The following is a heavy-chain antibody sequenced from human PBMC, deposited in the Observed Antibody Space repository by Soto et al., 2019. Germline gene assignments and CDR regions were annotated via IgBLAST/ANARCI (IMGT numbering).Heavy chain of an antibody. Sequence: GGSLRLSCEASVFTLSSHWMNWVRQAPGKWLVWFSRIYIDGCSITXADSVKGRXTISRYNSKNTXYLQMXSLRAEDTAVYYCAREVSSGWQFDYWRQGTLVTVSS. CDR2: IYIDGCSI. CDR3: AREVSSGWQFDY. J-gene: IGHJ4*02. D-gene: IGHD6-19*01. V-gene: IGHV3-74*03. CDR1: VFTLSSHW.